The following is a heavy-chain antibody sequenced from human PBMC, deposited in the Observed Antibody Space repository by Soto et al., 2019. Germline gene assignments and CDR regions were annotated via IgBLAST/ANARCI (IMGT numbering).Heavy chain of an antibody. J-gene: IGHJ4*02. CDR1: GFTFSSYA. CDR3: VKEALRFKTTVTTLDS. V-gene: IGHV3-23*01. Sequence: EVQLLESGGGLAQPGGSLRLSCAASGFTFSSYAMSWVRQAPGKGLEWVSGIRGDGASTNYADSVKGRFTISRDSSKNTLYLQMNSLRAEDTAVYFCVKEALRFKTTVTTLDSWGQGTLVTVSS. D-gene: IGHD4-17*01. CDR2: IRGDGAST.